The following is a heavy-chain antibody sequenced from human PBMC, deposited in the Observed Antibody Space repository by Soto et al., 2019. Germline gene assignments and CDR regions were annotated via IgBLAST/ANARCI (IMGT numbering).Heavy chain of an antibody. J-gene: IGHJ3*02. CDR3: AANYGDSFAFDI. Sequence: SGKVSCKASGFTFTSSPVQWVRQVRGQRLEWIGWIVVGTGNAKYAQRFQGRVSITRDMSTSTAYMELSSLISDDTAVYYCAANYGDSFAFDIWGQGTMITV. D-gene: IGHD4-17*01. CDR2: IVVGTGNA. CDR1: GFTFTSSP. V-gene: IGHV1-58*01.